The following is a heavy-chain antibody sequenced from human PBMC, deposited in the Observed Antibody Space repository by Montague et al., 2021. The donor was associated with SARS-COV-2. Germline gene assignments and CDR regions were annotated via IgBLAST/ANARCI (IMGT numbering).Heavy chain of an antibody. CDR1: GGSVSSGSYY. V-gene: IGHV4-61*01. J-gene: IGHJ6*02. Sequence: SETLSLTCTVSGGSVSSGSYYWSWLRQPPGKGLEWIGYIYYSGSTNYNPSLQSRVTISVDTSKNQFSLKLSSVTAADTAVYYCARDPGRVTIFGVVTRYGMDVWGQGTTVTVSS. CDR3: ARDPGRVTIFGVVTRYGMDV. D-gene: IGHD3-3*01. CDR2: IYYSGST.